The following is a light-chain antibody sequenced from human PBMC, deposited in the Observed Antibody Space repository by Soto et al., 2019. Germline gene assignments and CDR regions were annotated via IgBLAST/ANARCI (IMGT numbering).Light chain of an antibody. CDR2: DNN. J-gene: IGLJ3*02. Sequence: QSVLTQPPSVSAAPGQTVTISCSGSSSNIGNNYVSWYQHVPGTAPKLLIYDNNERPSGIPDRFSGSKSGTSATLGITGLQTGDEADYHCGTWDSSLSAVVFGGGTKLTV. CDR3: GTWDSSLSAVV. V-gene: IGLV1-51*01. CDR1: SSNIGNNY.